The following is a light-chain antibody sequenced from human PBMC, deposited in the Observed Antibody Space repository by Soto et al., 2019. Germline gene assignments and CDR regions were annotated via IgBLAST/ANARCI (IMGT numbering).Light chain of an antibody. CDR1: QTIDSW. V-gene: IGKV1-5*03. CDR2: KAS. Sequence: DIQMTQPPSTRFAFLGDRGTINCRASQTIDSWLAWYQQKPGKAPKLLIYKASTLKSGVPSRFSGSGSGTEFTLTISSLQPDDFATYYCQHYNSYSEAFGQGTKVDI. CDR3: QHYNSYSEA. J-gene: IGKJ1*01.